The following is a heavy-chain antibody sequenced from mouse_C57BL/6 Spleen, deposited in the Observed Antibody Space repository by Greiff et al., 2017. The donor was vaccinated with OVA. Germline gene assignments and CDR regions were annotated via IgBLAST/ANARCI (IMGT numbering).Heavy chain of an antibody. J-gene: IGHJ3*01. CDR1: GYTFTSYW. Sequence: QVQLQQPGAELVKPGASVKLSCKASGYTFTSYWMQWVKQRPGQGLEWIGEIDPSDSYTNYNQKFKGKATLTVDTSSSTAYMQLSSLTSEDSAVYYCAGGNWAYWGQGTLVTVSA. CDR2: IDPSDSYT. CDR3: AGGNWAY. V-gene: IGHV1-50*01. D-gene: IGHD2-1*01.